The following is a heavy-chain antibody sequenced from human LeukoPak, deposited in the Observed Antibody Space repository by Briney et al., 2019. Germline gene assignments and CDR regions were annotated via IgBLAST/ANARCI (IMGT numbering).Heavy chain of an antibody. D-gene: IGHD6-13*01. CDR1: GGSFSGYY. J-gene: IGHJ4*02. Sequence: PSETLSLTCAVYGGSFSGYYWSWIRQPPGKGLEWIGEINRSGSTNYNPSLKSQVTISVDTSKNQFSLKLSSVTAADTAVYYCARGSPYSSTTDYWGQGTLVTVSS. CDR3: ARGSPYSSTTDY. CDR2: INRSGST. V-gene: IGHV4-34*01.